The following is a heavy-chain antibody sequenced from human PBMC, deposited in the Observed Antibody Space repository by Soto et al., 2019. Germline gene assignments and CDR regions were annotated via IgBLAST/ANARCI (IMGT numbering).Heavy chain of an antibody. CDR1: GFTFNTFW. V-gene: IGHV3-7*03. CDR2: IKHDGSET. Sequence: GGSLRLSCAASGFTFNTFWMSWVRQSPGKGLEWVANIKHDGSETYYLDSVKGRFTISRDNAKNSLFLQMNTLRTEDTAVYYCARDFATHCSGSTCYPYAYWGQGALVTVSS. D-gene: IGHD2-15*01. J-gene: IGHJ4*02. CDR3: ARDFATHCSGSTCYPYAY.